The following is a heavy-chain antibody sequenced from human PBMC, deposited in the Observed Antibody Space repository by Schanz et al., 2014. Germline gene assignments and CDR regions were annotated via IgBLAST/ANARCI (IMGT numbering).Heavy chain of an antibody. CDR3: ARGRRDVSMIILYWFDP. Sequence: QVQLVQSGAEVKKPGSSVRVSCKASGGTFSSYAISWVRQAPGQGLEWMGGIIPIFGTPNYAQKFQGRVTITADESTSAAYMELSSLTSEDTAVYYCARGRRDVSMIILYWFDPWGQGTLVTVSS. CDR1: GGTFSSYA. J-gene: IGHJ5*02. CDR2: IIPIFGTP. V-gene: IGHV1-69*01. D-gene: IGHD3-22*01.